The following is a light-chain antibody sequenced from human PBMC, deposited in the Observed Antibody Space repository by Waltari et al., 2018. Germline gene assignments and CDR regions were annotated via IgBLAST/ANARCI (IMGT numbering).Light chain of an antibody. CDR2: GVS. CDR3: QHLVRYPLS. Sequence: LLTQSPVSPSSSVGDTVTLTCRASEDVRSYLAWVQQKPGRAPNLLIFGVSTLQSGVPSRFSGAGYGTDFTLTISGLQPEDSATYYCQHLVRYPLSFGGGTKVEIQ. J-gene: IGKJ4*01. V-gene: IGKV1-9*01. CDR1: EDVRSY.